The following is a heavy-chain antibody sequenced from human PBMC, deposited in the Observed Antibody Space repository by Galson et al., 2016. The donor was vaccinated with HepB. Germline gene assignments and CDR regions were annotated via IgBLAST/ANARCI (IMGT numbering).Heavy chain of an antibody. CDR3: ARSGTWGYGSAFEDALDI. V-gene: IGHV2-26*01. D-gene: IGHD6-25*01. Sequence: PALVKPTQTLTLTCTVSGFSLDTATMGVSWIRQPPGKALEWLAHIFSNDEKSYNTSLRSRLTVSKDTSNSQVVLTMANMDPVDTATYFCARSGTWGYGSAFEDALDIWGQGTMVTVSS. CDR2: IFSNDEK. CDR1: GFSLDTATMG. J-gene: IGHJ3*02.